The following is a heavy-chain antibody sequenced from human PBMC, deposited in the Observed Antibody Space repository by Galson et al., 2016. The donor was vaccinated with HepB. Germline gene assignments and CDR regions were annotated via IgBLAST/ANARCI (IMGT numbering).Heavy chain of an antibody. Sequence: LRLSCAASGFTFSSYAMQWLRQAPGKGLEYVSATSSDGGSTYYADSVKGRFTISRDNSKNTLYLQMSSLRAEDTALYYCVKVRIFGMDNDAFAIWGQGTIVTVSS. D-gene: IGHD3-3*01. CDR2: TSSDGGST. CDR3: VKVRIFGMDNDAFAI. CDR1: GFTFSSYA. J-gene: IGHJ3*02. V-gene: IGHV3-64D*06.